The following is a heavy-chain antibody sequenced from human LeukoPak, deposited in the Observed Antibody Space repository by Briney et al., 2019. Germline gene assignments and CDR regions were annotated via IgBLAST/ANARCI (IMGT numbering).Heavy chain of an antibody. CDR3: AKQLDSGNYYPTGDDY. Sequence: GSLRLSCSASGFTLTSYAMCWVRQAPGEGLEWVSAISASGADTYYADSVKGRFTISRDTSTNMLYLQMNSLRGEDTAVYYCAKQLDSGNYYPTGDDYWGQGTQVTVSS. CDR1: GFTLTSYA. CDR2: ISASGADT. D-gene: IGHD3-10*01. V-gene: IGHV3-23*01. J-gene: IGHJ4*02.